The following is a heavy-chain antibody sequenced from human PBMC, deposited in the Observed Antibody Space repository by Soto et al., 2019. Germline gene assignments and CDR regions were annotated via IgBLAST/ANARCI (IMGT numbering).Heavy chain of an antibody. CDR2: IYHSGNT. Sequence: SETLSLTCSVSGGSISSGGYYWSWIRQLPGKDLEWIGYIYHSGNTYYNSSLKSRLTISVDTSKNQFSLKLTSVTAADTAVYYCARVGISSSDAFDIWGQGTMVTVSS. J-gene: IGHJ3*02. V-gene: IGHV4-31*03. D-gene: IGHD6-6*01. CDR3: ARVGISSSDAFDI. CDR1: GGSISSGGYY.